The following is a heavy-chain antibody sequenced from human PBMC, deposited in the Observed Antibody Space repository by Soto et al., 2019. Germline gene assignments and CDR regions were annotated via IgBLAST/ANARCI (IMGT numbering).Heavy chain of an antibody. CDR2: IYTSGST. CDR1: GGSISSYY. J-gene: IGHJ3*02. CDR3: ARVRYDFWSGSSPDAFDI. D-gene: IGHD3-3*01. Sequence: PSETLSLTCTVSGGSISSYYWSWIRQPAGKGLEWIGRIYTSGSTNYNPSLKSRVTMSVDTSKNQFSLKLSSVTAADTAVYYCARVRYDFWSGSSPDAFDIWGQGTIVTVSS. V-gene: IGHV4-4*07.